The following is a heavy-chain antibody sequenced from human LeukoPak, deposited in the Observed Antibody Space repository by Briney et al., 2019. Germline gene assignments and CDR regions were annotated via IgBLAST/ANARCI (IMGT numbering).Heavy chain of an antibody. CDR3: AKARGTYSTFDAFDI. D-gene: IGHD1-26*01. Sequence: GGSLRLSCAASGFTFSTYAMNWVRQAPGKGLEWVSVISGSGGGTYYADSVKGRFTISRDNSKNTLYLQMNSLRAEDTAVYYCAKARGTYSTFDAFDIWGQGTMVTVSS. V-gene: IGHV3-23*01. CDR1: GFTFSTYA. CDR2: ISGSGGGT. J-gene: IGHJ3*02.